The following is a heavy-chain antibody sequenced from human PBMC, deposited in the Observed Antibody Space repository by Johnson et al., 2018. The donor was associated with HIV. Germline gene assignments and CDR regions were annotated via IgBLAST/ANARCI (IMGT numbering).Heavy chain of an antibody. D-gene: IGHD4-23*01. Sequence: VQLVESGGGLIQPGGSLRLSCAASGFTVSSNYMSWVRQPPGKGLDWVSVIYSGGNTYYADSVKGRFTISRDNSKNTLYLQMNSLRAEDTALYYCARDFNSGSPDGAFDIWGQGTMVTVSS. CDR1: GFTVSSNY. CDR3: ARDFNSGSPDGAFDI. CDR2: IYSGGNT. V-gene: IGHV3-53*01. J-gene: IGHJ3*02.